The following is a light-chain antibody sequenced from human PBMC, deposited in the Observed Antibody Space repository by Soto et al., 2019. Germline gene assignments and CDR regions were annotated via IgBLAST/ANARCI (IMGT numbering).Light chain of an antibody. J-gene: IGKJ2*01. Sequence: DIQMTQSPSPLSASVGDRVTITCRASQSISSWLAWYQQKPGKAPKLLIYKASSLESGVPSRFSGSGSGTEFTLTISSLQPDDLATYYCQQWATFGQGTKLEIK. CDR1: QSISSW. V-gene: IGKV1-5*03. CDR2: KAS. CDR3: QQWAT.